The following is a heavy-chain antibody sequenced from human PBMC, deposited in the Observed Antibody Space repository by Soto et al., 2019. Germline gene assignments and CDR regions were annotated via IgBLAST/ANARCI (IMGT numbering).Heavy chain of an antibody. Sequence: QLQLQESGSGLVKPSQTLSLTCAVSGGSISSGGYSWSWIRQPPGKGLEWIGYIYHSGSTYYNPSLKSRVTISVDRSKNQFSLKLRSVTAEETAVYYCASVPGPWGQGTLVTVSS. V-gene: IGHV4-30-2*01. CDR3: ASVPGP. CDR1: GGSISSGGYS. J-gene: IGHJ5*02. CDR2: IYHSGST. D-gene: IGHD2-2*01.